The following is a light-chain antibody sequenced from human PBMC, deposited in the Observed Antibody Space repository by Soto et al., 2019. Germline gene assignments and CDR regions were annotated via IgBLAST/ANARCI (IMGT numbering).Light chain of an antibody. V-gene: IGKV3-11*01. J-gene: IGKJ1*01. Sequence: EIVLTQSPDTLSLSPGERATLSCRASQHIWGYLAWYQQKPGQAPRLPMYDASKRATGIPARFSGSGSGTDFTLTISSLEPEDFAVYYCQQRSRWPWTFGQGTKVDIK. CDR2: DAS. CDR3: QQRSRWPWT. CDR1: QHIWGY.